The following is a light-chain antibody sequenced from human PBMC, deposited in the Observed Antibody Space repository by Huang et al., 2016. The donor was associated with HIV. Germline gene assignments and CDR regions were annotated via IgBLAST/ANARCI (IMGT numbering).Light chain of an antibody. Sequence: EIVMTQSPATLSVSPGGGATLSCRASQNVRSNLAWYQQTPGQAPRLLIYDTSTRASGVPARFSGSRSGTEFTLTISGLQSEDFAVYYCQQYDNWPPGLTFGGGTKVEI. CDR1: QNVRSN. J-gene: IGKJ4*01. V-gene: IGKV3D-15*01. CDR2: DTS. CDR3: QQYDNWPPGLT.